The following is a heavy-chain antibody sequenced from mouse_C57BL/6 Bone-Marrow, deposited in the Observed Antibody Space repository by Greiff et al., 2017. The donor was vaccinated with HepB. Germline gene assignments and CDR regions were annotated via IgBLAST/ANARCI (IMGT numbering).Heavy chain of an antibody. CDR1: GFNINNTY. J-gene: IGHJ2*01. Sequence: VQLKQSVAELVRPGASVKLSCTASGFNINNTYMHWVKQRPEQGLEWIGRIDPANGNTKYAPKFQGKATITADTSSNTAYLQLSSLTSEDTAIYYCASLYYGSSLDYWGQGTTLTVSS. V-gene: IGHV14-3*01. CDR3: ASLYYGSSLDY. CDR2: IDPANGNT. D-gene: IGHD1-1*01.